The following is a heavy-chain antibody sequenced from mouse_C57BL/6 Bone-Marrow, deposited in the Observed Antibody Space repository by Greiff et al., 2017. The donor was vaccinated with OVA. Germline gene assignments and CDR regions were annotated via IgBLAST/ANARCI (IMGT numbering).Heavy chain of an antibody. V-gene: IGHV1-82*01. CDR1: GYAFSSSW. D-gene: IGHD1-1*01. CDR3: ANYYYGSPWYFDY. CDR2: IYPGDGDT. J-gene: IGHJ2*01. Sequence: QVQLQQSGPELVKPGASVKISCKASGYAFSSSWMNWAKQRPGKGLEWIGRIYPGDGDTNYNGKFKGKATLTADKSSSTAYMQLSSLTSEDSAVYFCANYYYGSPWYFDYWGQGTTLTVSS.